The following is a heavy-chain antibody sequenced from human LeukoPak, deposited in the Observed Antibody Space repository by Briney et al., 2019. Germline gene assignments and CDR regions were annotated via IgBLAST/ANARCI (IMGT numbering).Heavy chain of an antibody. CDR1: GYTFSDYY. D-gene: IGHD5-12*01. Sequence: ASVKVSCKASGYTFSDYYIHWVRQAPGQGREWVGRINPQSGGTNYAQKFQGRVTMTRDKSISTAYMELSRLRSDDTAVYYCASGYEDYWGQGTLVTVTS. CDR2: INPQSGGT. CDR3: ASGYEDY. V-gene: IGHV1-2*06. J-gene: IGHJ4*02.